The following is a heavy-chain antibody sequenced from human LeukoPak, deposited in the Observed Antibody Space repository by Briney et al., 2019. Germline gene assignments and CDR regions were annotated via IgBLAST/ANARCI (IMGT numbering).Heavy chain of an antibody. CDR3: ARVRSSGWCPFDY. J-gene: IGHJ4*02. Sequence: PSETLSLTCAVYGGSSGYYWTWIRQPPGKGLEWIGEINHSGSTNYNPSLKSRVTISVDTSKNQFSLNLSSVTAADTAVYYCARVRSSGWCPFDYWGQGTLVTVSS. D-gene: IGHD6-19*01. CDR1: GGSSGYY. CDR2: INHSGST. V-gene: IGHV4-34*01.